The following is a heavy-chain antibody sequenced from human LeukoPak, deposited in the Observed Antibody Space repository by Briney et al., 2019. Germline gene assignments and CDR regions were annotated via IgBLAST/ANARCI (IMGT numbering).Heavy chain of an antibody. CDR1: GFTFSSYA. Sequence: GGSLRLSCAASGFTFSSYAMHWVRQAPGKGLEWVAFIRYDGSNKYYADSVKGRFTISRDNSKNTLYLQMNSLRAEDTAVYYCAKWGIVVVPAAMTFDPWGQGTLVTVSS. CDR3: AKWGIVVVPAAMTFDP. J-gene: IGHJ5*02. V-gene: IGHV3-30*02. D-gene: IGHD2-2*01. CDR2: IRYDGSNK.